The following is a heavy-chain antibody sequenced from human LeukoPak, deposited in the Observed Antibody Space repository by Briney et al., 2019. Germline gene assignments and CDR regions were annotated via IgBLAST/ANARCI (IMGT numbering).Heavy chain of an antibody. CDR1: GFTFSSYW. Sequence: QPGGSLRLSCAASGFTFSSYWMSWVRQAPGKGLEGVANIKQDGSEKYYVDSVKGRFTISRDNAKNSLYLQMNSLRAEDTAVYYCARETKLSSGNLYYYYYGMDVWGQGTTVTVSS. CDR2: IKQDGSEK. V-gene: IGHV3-7*01. J-gene: IGHJ6*02. D-gene: IGHD1-26*01. CDR3: ARETKLSSGNLYYYYYGMDV.